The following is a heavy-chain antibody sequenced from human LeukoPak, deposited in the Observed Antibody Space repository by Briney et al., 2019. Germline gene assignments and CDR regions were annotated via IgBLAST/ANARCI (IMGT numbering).Heavy chain of an antibody. CDR3: ARGLGVDY. CDR1: GDSFSNYY. J-gene: IGHJ4*02. CDR2: IYYDGSS. D-gene: IGHD3-9*01. V-gene: IGHV4-59*01. Sequence: SETLSLTCSVSGDSFSNYYWSWIRQPPGKGLEWIGYIYYDGSSNSNPSLKSRVTISIDTSRDQSSLRLSSVTAADTAVYYCARGLGVDYWGQGVQVTVSS.